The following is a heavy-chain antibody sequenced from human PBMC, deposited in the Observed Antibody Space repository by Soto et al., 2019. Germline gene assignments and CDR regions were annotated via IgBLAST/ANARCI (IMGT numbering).Heavy chain of an antibody. CDR3: AKYMWGDWNDADPGFWFAS. D-gene: IGHD1-1*01. Sequence: EVRLLESGGGLVQPGGSLRLSCAASRFTFRLYAMSWVRQAPGKGLVWVSGISGGGGRIYYADSVKGRFIISRANSKDTLSLQMNRLKAADTAVYDCAKYMWGDWNDADPGFWFASWGQGTLVTVSS. CDR1: RFTFRLYA. CDR2: ISGGGGRI. J-gene: IGHJ5*01. V-gene: IGHV3-23*01.